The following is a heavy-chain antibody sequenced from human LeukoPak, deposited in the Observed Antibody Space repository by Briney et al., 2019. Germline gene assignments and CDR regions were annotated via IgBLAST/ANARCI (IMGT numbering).Heavy chain of an antibody. CDR1: GFTFSTYG. CDR2: ISYDGSNK. CDR3: AKGRPAVLPPPEFDY. V-gene: IGHV3-30*18. D-gene: IGHD2-2*01. J-gene: IGHJ4*02. Sequence: GGSLRLSCAASGFTFSTYGIHWVRQAPGKGLDWVAVISYDGSNKYYADSVKGRFDISRDNSKDTAYLQVKSLRVEDTGVYYGAKGRPAVLPPPEFDYWAREPWSPSPQ.